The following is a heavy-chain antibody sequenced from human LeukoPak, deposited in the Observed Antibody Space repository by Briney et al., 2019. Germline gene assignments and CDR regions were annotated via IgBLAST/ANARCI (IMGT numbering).Heavy chain of an antibody. J-gene: IGHJ6*02. V-gene: IGHV4-59*08. D-gene: IGHD3-10*01. CDR1: GGSISPYY. CDR3: GRGYYGMDV. CDR2: VHYSGIT. Sequence: ETLSLTCTVSGGSISPYYWSWIRQPPGKGLEWIGYVHYSGITDYNPSLKSRVTISVDTSKNQFSLKLSSVTAADTAVFYCGRGYYGMDVWGQGITVTVSS.